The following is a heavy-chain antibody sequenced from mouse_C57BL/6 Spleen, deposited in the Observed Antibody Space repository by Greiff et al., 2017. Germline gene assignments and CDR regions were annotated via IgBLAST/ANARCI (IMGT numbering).Heavy chain of an antibody. D-gene: IGHD1-1*01. CDR3: ARLSYGSSFWFAY. CDR2: SDPVDGET. J-gene: IGHJ3*01. Sequence: VQLQQSGAELVKPGASVKLSCTASGFNIKDYYMHWVKQRTEQGLEWIGRSDPVDGETKYAPKFQGKATITADTSSNTAYLQLSNLTSEETAVYYGARLSYGSSFWFAYWGQGTLVTVSA. CDR1: GFNIKDYY. V-gene: IGHV14-2*01.